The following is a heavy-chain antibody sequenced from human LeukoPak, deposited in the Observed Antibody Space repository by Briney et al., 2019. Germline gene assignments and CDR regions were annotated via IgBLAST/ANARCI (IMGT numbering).Heavy chain of an antibody. V-gene: IGHV4-61*08. CDR2: IYYSGST. J-gene: IGHJ3*02. CDR3: ARGRRLRTVTNGRAFDI. CDR1: GGSISSGGYY. D-gene: IGHD4-17*01. Sequence: PSQTLSLTCTVSGGSISSGGYYWSWIRQPPGKGLEWIGYIYYSGSTNYNPSLKSRVTISVDTSKNQFSLKLSSVTAADTAVYYCARGRRLRTVTNGRAFDIWGQGTMVTVSS.